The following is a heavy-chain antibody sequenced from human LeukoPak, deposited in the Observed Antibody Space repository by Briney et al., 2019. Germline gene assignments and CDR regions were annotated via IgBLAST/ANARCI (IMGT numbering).Heavy chain of an antibody. V-gene: IGHV4-39*01. CDR3: ARQNNFDFWSGFFDY. Sequence: SETLSLTCTVSGGSFSNYNYYWGWIRQSPGKGLEWIGSIHYVGSTYYNPSLKSRVTISVDTSKNQVSLNLSSVTAADAAVYYCARQNNFDFWSGFFDYWGLGALVTVSS. D-gene: IGHD3-3*01. J-gene: IGHJ4*02. CDR1: GGSFSNYNYY. CDR2: IHYVGST.